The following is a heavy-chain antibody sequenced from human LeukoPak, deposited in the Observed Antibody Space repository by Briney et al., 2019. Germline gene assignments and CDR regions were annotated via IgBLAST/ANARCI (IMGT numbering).Heavy chain of an antibody. CDR1: GFTFTNAW. D-gene: IGHD3-10*01. J-gene: IGHJ4*02. V-gene: IGHV3-15*01. Sequence: GGSLRLSCVDSGFTFTNAWMSWVRQAPGKGLEWIGRIKSKTDGETTNYAEPVRGRFTISRDDSKSAVYLQMNSLKIEDTAVYYCTTDLGTYYHGSQRLIPIDYWGQGSLVTVSS. CDR2: IKSKTDGETT. CDR3: TTDLGTYYHGSQRLIPIDY.